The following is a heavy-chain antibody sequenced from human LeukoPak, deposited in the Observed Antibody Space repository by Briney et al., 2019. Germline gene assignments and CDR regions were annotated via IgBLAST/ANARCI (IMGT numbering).Heavy chain of an antibody. Sequence: ASVKVSCKASGYTFTSYYMHWVRQAPGQGLERMGIINPSGGSTSYAQKFQGRVTMTRDMSTSTVYMELSSLRSEDTAVYYCARPRDCSSTSCYNVAFDIWGQGTMVTVSS. V-gene: IGHV1-46*01. CDR1: GYTFTSYY. CDR3: ARPRDCSSTSCYNVAFDI. D-gene: IGHD2-2*02. J-gene: IGHJ3*02. CDR2: INPSGGST.